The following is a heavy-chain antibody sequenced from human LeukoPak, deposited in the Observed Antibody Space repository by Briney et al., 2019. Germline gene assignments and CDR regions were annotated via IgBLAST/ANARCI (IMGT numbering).Heavy chain of an antibody. J-gene: IGHJ5*02. CDR2: IRYDGSNK. D-gene: IGHD4-17*01. V-gene: IGHV3-30*02. Sequence: GGSLRLSCAASGFTFSSYGMHWVRQAPGKGLEWVAFIRYDGSNKYYADSVKGRFTISRDNSKNTLYLQMNSLRAEDTAVYYCAKDLDDYGDYGRWFDPWGQGTMVTVSS. CDR3: AKDLDDYGDYGRWFDP. CDR1: GFTFSSYG.